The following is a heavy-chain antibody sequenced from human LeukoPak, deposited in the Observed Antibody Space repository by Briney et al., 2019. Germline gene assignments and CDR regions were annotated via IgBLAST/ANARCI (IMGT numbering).Heavy chain of an antibody. CDR1: GFSLSTSGVG. D-gene: IGHD4-17*01. Sequence: SGSTLVKPTQTLTLTFTFSGFSLSTSGVGVGWIRQPPGKALEWLALIYSDDDERYRPSLKSRLTINKDTSKNQVVLTMTNMDPVDTATYYCAHMRTTVTTQWGQGTLVTVSS. CDR2: IYSDDDE. J-gene: IGHJ4*02. CDR3: AHMRTTVTTQ. V-gene: IGHV2-5*02.